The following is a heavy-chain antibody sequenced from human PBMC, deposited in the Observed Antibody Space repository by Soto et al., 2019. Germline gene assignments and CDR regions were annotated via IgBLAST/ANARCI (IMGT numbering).Heavy chain of an antibody. CDR1: GFTFSSYW. J-gene: IGHJ6*02. D-gene: IGHD3-10*01. V-gene: IGHV3-7*01. CDR3: ARIASSGRGWDV. Sequence: EVQLVESGGGLVQPGGSLRLSCVDSGFTFSSYWMSWVRQAPVKGLEWVGNIKQDGSEENYEDSVKGRFTNSRDKAKNSMYLQMTRLRAEDTAVYYCARIASSGRGWDVWGQGTTVVVSS. CDR2: IKQDGSEE.